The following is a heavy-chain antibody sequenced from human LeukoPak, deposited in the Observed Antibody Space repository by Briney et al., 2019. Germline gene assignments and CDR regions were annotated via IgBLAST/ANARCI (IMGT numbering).Heavy chain of an antibody. CDR3: ARDISTVVTPGYFDY. Sequence: ASVKVSCKASGGTFSNYAISWVRQAPGQGLECMGGIIPIFGIANYAQNFQGRVTITTDESTSTAHMELSSLRSEDTAVYYCARDISTVVTPGYFDYWGQGTLVSVSS. CDR2: IIPIFGIA. D-gene: IGHD4-23*01. CDR1: GGTFSNYA. J-gene: IGHJ4*02. V-gene: IGHV1-69*05.